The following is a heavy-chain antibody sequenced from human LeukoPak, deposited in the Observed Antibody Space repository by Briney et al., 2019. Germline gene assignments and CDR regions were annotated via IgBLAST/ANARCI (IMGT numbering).Heavy chain of an antibody. Sequence: ASVKVSCKASGGTFSSYAISWVRQAPGQGLEWMGRIIPILGIANYAQKFQGRGTITADKSTSTAYMELSSLRSEDTAVYYCAIDFWSGYYRFDYWGQGTLVTVSS. J-gene: IGHJ4*02. CDR2: IIPILGIA. CDR1: GGTFSSYA. V-gene: IGHV1-69*04. CDR3: AIDFWSGYYRFDY. D-gene: IGHD3-3*01.